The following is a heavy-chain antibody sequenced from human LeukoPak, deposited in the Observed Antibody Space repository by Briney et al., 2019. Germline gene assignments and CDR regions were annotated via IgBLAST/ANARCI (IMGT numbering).Heavy chain of an antibody. CDR2: IGGSGGST. CDR3: AKGGVVPAAMITWVFDY. CDR1: GFTFSSYA. V-gene: IGHV3-23*01. J-gene: IGHJ4*02. D-gene: IGHD2-2*01. Sequence: GGSLRLSCAASGFTFSSYAMSWVRQVPGKGLEWVSGIGGSGGSTYYADSVKGRFTISRDNSKNTLYLQMNSLRDEETAVYYCAKGGVVPAAMITWVFDYWGQGTLVTGSS.